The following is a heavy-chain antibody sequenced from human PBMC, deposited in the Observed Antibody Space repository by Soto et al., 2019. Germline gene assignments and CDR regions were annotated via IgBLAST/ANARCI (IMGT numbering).Heavy chain of an antibody. J-gene: IGHJ5*02. D-gene: IGHD1-1*01. V-gene: IGHV1-69*13. CDR3: ARGSGRGTGWFDP. Sequence: ASVKGSCKASGGTFSSYAISWVRQAPGQGLEWMGGIIPIFGTANYAQKFQGRVTITADESTSTAYMELSSLRSEGTAVYYCARGSGRGTGWFDPWGQGTLVTVSS. CDR2: IIPIFGTA. CDR1: GGTFSSYA.